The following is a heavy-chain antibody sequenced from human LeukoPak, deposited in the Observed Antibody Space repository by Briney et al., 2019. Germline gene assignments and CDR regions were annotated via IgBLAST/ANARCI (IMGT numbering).Heavy chain of an antibody. CDR3: ARFTSSGWYEGVVDY. D-gene: IGHD6-19*01. J-gene: IGHJ4*02. V-gene: IGHV1-18*01. CDR1: GYTFTSYG. CDR2: ISAYNGNT. Sequence: LWASVKVSCKASGYTFTSYGISWVRQAPGQGLEWMGWISAYNGNTNYAQKLQGRVTMTTDTSTSTAYMELRSLRSDDTAVYYCARFTSSGWYEGVVDYWGQGTLVTVSS.